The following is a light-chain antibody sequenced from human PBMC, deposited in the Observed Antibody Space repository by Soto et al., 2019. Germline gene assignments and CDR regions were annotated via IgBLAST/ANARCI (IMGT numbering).Light chain of an antibody. CDR1: QGISYY. J-gene: IGKJ4*01. CDR3: QQLKSYTLT. Sequence: IQLTQYPSSLSASFGDRVTITCRASQGISYYLAWYQQKPGKAPKLLIYGASTLQSGVPSRFSGSGSGTDVTLTISSLKTEDFATYDCQQLKSYTLTFGGGTKVDIK. CDR2: GAS. V-gene: IGKV1-9*01.